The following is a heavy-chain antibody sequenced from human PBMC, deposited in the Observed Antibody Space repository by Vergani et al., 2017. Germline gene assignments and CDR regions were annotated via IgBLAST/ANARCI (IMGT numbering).Heavy chain of an antibody. Sequence: QITLKESGPTLVKPTQTLTLTCTFSGFSLNTRGVSVAWIRQPPGKALDWLALIYWNDDQHYSPSLNNRVTITKDTSKNQVVLTMTNMDYVDTGTYYCLYRKMEGGLTGCFVPFFYTSYRNVWAKGPRSPSP. CDR1: GFSLNTRGVS. V-gene: IGHV2-5*04. D-gene: IGHD3/OR15-3a*01. CDR2: IYWNDDQ. CDR3: LYRKMEGGLTGCFVPFFYTSYRNV. J-gene: IGHJ6*03.